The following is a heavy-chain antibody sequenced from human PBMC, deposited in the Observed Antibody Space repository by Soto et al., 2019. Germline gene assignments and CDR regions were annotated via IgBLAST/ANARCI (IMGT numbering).Heavy chain of an antibody. J-gene: IGHJ4*02. Sequence: QVQLVESGGGVVQPGRSLRLSCAASGFTFSNDGMHWVRQAPGKGLEWVAVISYEGGNKYYADSVKGRVTISRDNSKSSLYLQMNSLRPDDTAVYYCAKDAGAGGYFDYWGQGTPVTVSS. CDR2: ISYEGGNK. CDR1: GFTFSNDG. V-gene: IGHV3-30*18. D-gene: IGHD1-26*01. CDR3: AKDAGAGGYFDY.